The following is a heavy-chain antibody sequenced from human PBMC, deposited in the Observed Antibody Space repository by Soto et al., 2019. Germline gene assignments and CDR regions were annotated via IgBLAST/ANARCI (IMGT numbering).Heavy chain of an antibody. V-gene: IGHV1-3*01. D-gene: IGHD3-22*01. Sequence: ASVKVSCKASGYTFTSSVMHWVRQAPGQRLEWMGWINAGNGNTKYSQKFQGRVTITRDTSASTAYMELSSLRSEDTAVYYCARDNYYDSSGPSYYYYGMDVWGQGTTVTVSS. J-gene: IGHJ6*02. CDR3: ARDNYYDSSGPSYYYYGMDV. CDR1: GYTFTSSV. CDR2: INAGNGNT.